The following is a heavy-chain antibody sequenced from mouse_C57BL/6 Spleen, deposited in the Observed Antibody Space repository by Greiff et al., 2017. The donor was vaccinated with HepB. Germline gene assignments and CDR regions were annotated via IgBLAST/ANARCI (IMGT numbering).Heavy chain of an antibody. V-gene: IGHV1-72*01. CDR2: IDPNSGGT. CDR1: GYTFTSYW. Sequence: QVQLKQPGAELVKPGASVKLSCKASGYTFTSYWMHWVKQRPGRGLEWIGRIDPNSGGTKYNEKFKSKATLTVDKPSSTAYMQLSSLTSEDSAVYYCARSIPFITTVALDYYFDYWGQGTTLTVSS. J-gene: IGHJ2*01. CDR3: ARSIPFITTVALDYYFDY. D-gene: IGHD1-1*01.